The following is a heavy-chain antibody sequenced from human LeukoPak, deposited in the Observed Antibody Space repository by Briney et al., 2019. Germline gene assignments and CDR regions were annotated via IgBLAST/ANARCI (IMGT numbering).Heavy chain of an antibody. J-gene: IGHJ6*02. CDR3: AKEGATLYYYYYGMDV. CDR2: ISYDGSNK. Sequence: GGSLRLSCAASGFTFSSYGMHCVRQAPGKGLEWVAVISYDGSNKYYADSVKGRFTISRDNSKNTLYLQMNSLRAEDTAVYYCAKEGATLYYYYYGMDVWGQGTTVTVSS. CDR1: GFTFSSYG. V-gene: IGHV3-30*18. D-gene: IGHD5-12*01.